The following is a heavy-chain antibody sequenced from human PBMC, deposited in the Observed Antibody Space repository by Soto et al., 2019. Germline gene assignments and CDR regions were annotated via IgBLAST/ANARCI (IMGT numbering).Heavy chain of an antibody. CDR3: ARGEQYSGRIFDY. J-gene: IGHJ4*01. CDR1: GDSVSSNSAG. Sequence: PSPTLSLTCAITGDSVSSNSAGWSWVRQSPSRGLEWLGRTYYRSKWYYEYAVSVRGRITINPDTSKNQYSLQLNSVTPEDTAVYFCARGEQYSGRIFDYWCQGTLVTVSS. V-gene: IGHV6-1*01. CDR2: TYYRSKWYY. D-gene: IGHD1-26*01.